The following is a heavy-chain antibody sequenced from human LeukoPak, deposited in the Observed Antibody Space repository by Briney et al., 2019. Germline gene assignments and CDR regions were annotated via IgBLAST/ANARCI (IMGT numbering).Heavy chain of an antibody. V-gene: IGHV3-30*03. Sequence: PGRSLRLSCAASGFTFSSYGMHWVRQAPGKGLEWVAVISYDGSNKYYADSVKGRFTISRDNSKNTLYLQMNSLRAEDTAVYYCARDNPMNDWGQGTLVTVSS. J-gene: IGHJ4*02. CDR1: GFTFSSYG. CDR2: ISYDGSNK. D-gene: IGHD3-22*01. CDR3: ARDNPMND.